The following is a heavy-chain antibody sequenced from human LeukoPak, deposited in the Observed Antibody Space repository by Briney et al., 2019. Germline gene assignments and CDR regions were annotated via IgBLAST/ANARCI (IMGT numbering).Heavy chain of an antibody. Sequence: GGSLRLSCAASGFTVSSNYMSWVRQAPGKGLEWVSVIYSGGSTYYADSVKGRFTISRDNSKNTLYLQMNSLRAEDTAVYYCARDPGGRIVAGDFDYWGQGTLVTVSS. CDR3: ARDPGGRIVAGDFDY. CDR2: IYSGGST. CDR1: GFTVSSNY. V-gene: IGHV3-66*02. J-gene: IGHJ4*02. D-gene: IGHD2-15*01.